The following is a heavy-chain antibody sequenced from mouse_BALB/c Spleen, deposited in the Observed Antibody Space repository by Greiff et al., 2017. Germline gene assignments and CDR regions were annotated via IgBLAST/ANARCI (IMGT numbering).Heavy chain of an antibody. J-gene: IGHJ4*01. CDR1: GFSLTSYG. D-gene: IGHD1-1*01. V-gene: IGHV2-2*02. CDR3: ARALGSSYYYAMDY. Sequence: VQLVESGPGLVQPSQSLSITCTVSGFSLTSYGVHWVRQSPGKGLEWLGVIWSGGSTDYNAAFISRLSISKDNSKSQVFFKMNSLQANDTAIYYCARALGSSYYYAMDYWGQGTSVTVSS. CDR2: IWSGGST.